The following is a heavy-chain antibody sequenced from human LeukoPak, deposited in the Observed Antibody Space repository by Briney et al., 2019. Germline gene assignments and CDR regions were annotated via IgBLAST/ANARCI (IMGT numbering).Heavy chain of an antibody. CDR3: ATSPVPRRMVVTAPPRNY. Sequence: GGSLRLSCAASGFTFNIYPLHWVRQAPGKGLEWVSYISSSSSTIYYADSVKGRFTISRDNAKNSLYLQMNSLRAEDTAVYYCATSPVPRRMVVTAPPRNYWGQGTLVTVSS. CDR1: GFTFNIYP. CDR2: ISSSSSTI. J-gene: IGHJ4*02. V-gene: IGHV3-48*04. D-gene: IGHD2-21*02.